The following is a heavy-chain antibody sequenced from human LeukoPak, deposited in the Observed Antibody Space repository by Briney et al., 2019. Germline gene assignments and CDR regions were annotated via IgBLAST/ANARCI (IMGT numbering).Heavy chain of an antibody. V-gene: IGHV1-2*02. J-gene: IGHJ4*02. D-gene: IGHD5-18*01. CDR3: ARDSDTAMANFDY. CDR1: GYTFTGYY. CDR2: INPNSGGT. Sequence: ASVKVSCKASGYTFTGYYMHWVRQAPGQGPEWMGWINPNSGGTNYAQKFQGRVTMTRDTSISTAYMELSRLRSDDTAVYYCARDSDTAMANFDYWGQETLVTVSS.